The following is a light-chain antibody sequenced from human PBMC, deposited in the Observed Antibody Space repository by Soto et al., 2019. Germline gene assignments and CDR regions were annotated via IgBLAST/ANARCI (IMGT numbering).Light chain of an antibody. CDR2: GVS. Sequence: DIELTQSPATLSVSPGDRVTLSCRASESLFGFLAWYQQKPGQAPRLLMYGVSTRATGIPARFSGGGSATDFTLTISSLQSEDSAFYFCQSYNDWPFASGLGTRLEI. CDR3: QSYNDWPFA. J-gene: IGKJ2*01. CDR1: ESLFGF. V-gene: IGKV3-15*01.